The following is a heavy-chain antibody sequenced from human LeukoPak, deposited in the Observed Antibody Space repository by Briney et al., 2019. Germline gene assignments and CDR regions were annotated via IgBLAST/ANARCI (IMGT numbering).Heavy chain of an antibody. CDR2: INPSGGRT. D-gene: IGHD6-6*01. Sequence: ASVKVSCKASGYTFTSHYMHWARQAPGQGLEWMGIINPSGGRTSDAQKFQGRVTMTRDMSTSTVYMELSSLRSEDTAVYYCAREQSRSSSSQPFDYWGQGTLVTVSS. J-gene: IGHJ4*02. CDR3: AREQSRSSSSQPFDY. CDR1: GYTFTSHY. V-gene: IGHV1-46*01.